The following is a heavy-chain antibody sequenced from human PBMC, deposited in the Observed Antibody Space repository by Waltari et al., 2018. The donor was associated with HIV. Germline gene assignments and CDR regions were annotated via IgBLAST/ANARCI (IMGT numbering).Heavy chain of an antibody. J-gene: IGHJ4*02. D-gene: IGHD3-16*02. CDR1: GGSFSGYY. CDR3: AREDADYDYVWGSYRYTD. Sequence: QVQLQQWGAGLLKPSEPLSLTCAVHGGSFSGYYWSWIRQPPGKGLEWIGEINHSGSTNYNPSLKSRVTISVDTSKNQFSLKLSSVTAADTAVYYCAREDADYDYVWGSYRYTDWGQGTLVTVSS. CDR2: INHSGST. V-gene: IGHV4-34*01.